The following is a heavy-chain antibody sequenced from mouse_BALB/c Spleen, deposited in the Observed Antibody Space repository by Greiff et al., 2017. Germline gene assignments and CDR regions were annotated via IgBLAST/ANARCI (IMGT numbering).Heavy chain of an antibody. D-gene: IGHD2-4*01. CDR2: IDPANGNT. CDR1: GFNIKDTY. J-gene: IGHJ4*01. V-gene: IGHV14-3*02. CDR3: APIYYDYDGPYYYAMDY. Sequence: VQLQQSGAELVKPGASVKLSCTASGFNIKDTYMHWVKQRPEQGLEWIGRIDPANGNTKYDPKFQGKATITADTSSNTAYLQLSSLTSEDTAVYYCAPIYYDYDGPYYYAMDYWGQGTSVTVSS.